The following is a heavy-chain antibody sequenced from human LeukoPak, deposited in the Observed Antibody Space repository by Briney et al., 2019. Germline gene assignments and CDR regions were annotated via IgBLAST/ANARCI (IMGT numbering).Heavy chain of an antibody. J-gene: IGHJ4*02. CDR3: ARGYSFRSPEFDY. Sequence: PGGSLRLSCAASGFIFSDHYMDWVRQAPGKGLEWVSHISSSSRTIYYADSVKGRFTVSRDNAKNSLYLQMNSLRDEDTAVYYCARGYSFRSPEFDYWGQGTLVSVSS. CDR1: GFIFSDHY. V-gene: IGHV3-11*04. CDR2: ISSSSRTI. D-gene: IGHD1-26*01.